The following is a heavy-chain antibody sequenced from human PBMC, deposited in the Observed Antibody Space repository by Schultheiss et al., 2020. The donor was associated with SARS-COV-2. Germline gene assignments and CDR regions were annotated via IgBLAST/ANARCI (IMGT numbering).Heavy chain of an antibody. CDR1: GGSISSYY. CDR2: VFHSGST. CDR3: ARIQWLGYPPFDY. D-gene: IGHD6-19*01. V-gene: IGHV4-59*12. Sequence: SQTLSLTCTVSGGSISSYYWSWIRQPPGKGLEWIGSVFHSGSTNYNPSLKSRVTISVDTSKNQFSLKLSSVTAADTAVYYCARIQWLGYPPFDYWGQGTLVTVSS. J-gene: IGHJ4*02.